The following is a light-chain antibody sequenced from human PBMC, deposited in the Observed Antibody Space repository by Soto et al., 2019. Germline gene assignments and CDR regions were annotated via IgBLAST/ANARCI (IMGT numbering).Light chain of an antibody. CDR1: QSLNSFY. CDR3: QQYDISPRT. Sequence: ENVLTQSPGTLSLSPGERATLSCRASQSLNSFYLAWDQQKPGQAPRLLIYGSSNRATGIPDRFSGSGSGTDFTLTISRLDPEDFAVYYCQQYDISPRTFGQGTKVEVK. CDR2: GSS. V-gene: IGKV3-20*01. J-gene: IGKJ1*01.